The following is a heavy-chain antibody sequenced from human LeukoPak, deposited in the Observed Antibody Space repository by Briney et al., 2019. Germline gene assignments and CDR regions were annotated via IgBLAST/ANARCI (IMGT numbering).Heavy chain of an antibody. CDR3: VVVVEPPDSDGFDV. J-gene: IGHJ3*01. CDR1: GFTFGNSW. V-gene: IGHV3-74*01. CDR2: INADGSTA. D-gene: IGHD1-14*01. Sequence: GSLRLSCAESGFTFGNSWVHWVRQAPGKGLVWVSLINADGSTATYADSVKGRFTISRDNARNTLSLQMNSLTIEDTAVYYCVVVVEPPDSDGFDVWGQGTMITVSS.